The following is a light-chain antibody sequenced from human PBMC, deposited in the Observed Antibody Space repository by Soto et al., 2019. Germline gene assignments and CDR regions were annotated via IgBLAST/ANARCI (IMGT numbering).Light chain of an antibody. V-gene: IGKV3-15*01. Sequence: EIVITQSPTTLSVFSGERANLSRRAGQYIGSNLAWYQQKPGQAPRLIIYGQSTRATGIPATFSGRGSGTEFTLTISSLQSEDLAVYYCEQYNNWPITFGLGTRREI. CDR1: QYIGSN. CDR3: EQYNNWPIT. CDR2: GQS. J-gene: IGKJ5*01.